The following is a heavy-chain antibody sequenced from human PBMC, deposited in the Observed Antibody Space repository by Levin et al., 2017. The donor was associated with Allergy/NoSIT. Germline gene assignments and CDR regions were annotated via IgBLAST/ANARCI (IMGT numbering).Heavy chain of an antibody. J-gene: IGHJ4*02. CDR3: VRDDWHDSPLFDY. CDR2: ISHDGNTI. V-gene: IGHV3-30-3*01. D-gene: IGHD1-1*01. CDR1: GFTFSTYA. Sequence: GGSLRLSCAASGFTFSTYAMHWVRQAPGKGLEWVTVISHDGNTIYYADSVKGRFTISRDNSRNTLSLQMNSLRPEDTAVYYCVRDDWHDSPLFDYWGQGTLVTVSS.